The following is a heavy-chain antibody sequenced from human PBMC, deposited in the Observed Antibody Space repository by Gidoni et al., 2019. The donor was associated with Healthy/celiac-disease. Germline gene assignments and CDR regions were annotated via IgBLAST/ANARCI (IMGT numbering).Heavy chain of an antibody. D-gene: IGHD6-19*01. J-gene: IGHJ5*02. CDR3: AREIAVGGSNWFDH. Sequence: VQLVQSGAVVKKPGASVKGSCTPSVYTVTSYDINWVRQATGQGLEWMGWMIPNRGNTDYAQKVQGRVTMTRNNSISTAYLELSSLRSEDTAVYYCAREIAVGGSNWFDHWGQGTLVTVSS. V-gene: IGHV1-8*01. CDR2: MIPNRGNT. CDR1: VYTVTSYD.